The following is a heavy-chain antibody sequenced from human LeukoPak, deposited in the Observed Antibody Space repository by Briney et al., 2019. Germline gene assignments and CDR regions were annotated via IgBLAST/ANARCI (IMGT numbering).Heavy chain of an antibody. CDR1: GFTFSSYA. J-gene: IGHJ4*02. Sequence: GGSLRLSCAASGFTFSSYAMSWVRQAPGKGLEWVSVIYSGGSTYYADSVKGRFTISRDNSKNTLYLQMNSLRAEDTAVYYCAKGPGRGAYSSSPNYWGQGTLVTVSS. CDR3: AKGPGRGAYSSSPNY. CDR2: IYSGGST. D-gene: IGHD6-6*01. V-gene: IGHV3-23*03.